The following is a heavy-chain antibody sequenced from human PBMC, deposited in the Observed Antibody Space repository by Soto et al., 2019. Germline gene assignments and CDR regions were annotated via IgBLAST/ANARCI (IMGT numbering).Heavy chain of an antibody. CDR3: ARVALGYDYADV. J-gene: IGHJ6*02. V-gene: IGHV1-24*01. CDR1: GYTLTELS. Sequence: SSVKVSCKVSGYTLTELSMHWVRQAPGKGLEWMGGFDPEDGETIYAQKFQGRVTMTEDTSTDTAYMELSSLRSEDTAVYYCARVALGYDYADVWGQGTTVTVSS. D-gene: IGHD4-17*01. CDR2: FDPEDGET.